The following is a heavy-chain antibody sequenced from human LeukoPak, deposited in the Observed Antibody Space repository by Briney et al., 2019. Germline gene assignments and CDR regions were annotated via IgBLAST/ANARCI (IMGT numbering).Heavy chain of an antibody. V-gene: IGHV1-2*02. CDR1: GYTFTGYY. D-gene: IGHD4-17*01. CDR3: ARGDYGDYEPLGDY. CDR2: INPNSGGT. J-gene: IGHJ4*02. Sequence: GAPVKVSCKASGYTFTGYYMHWVRQAPGQGLEWMGWINPNSGGTNYAQKFQGRVTMTRDTSISTAYMELSRLRSDDTAVYYCARGDYGDYEPLGDYWGQGTLVTVSS.